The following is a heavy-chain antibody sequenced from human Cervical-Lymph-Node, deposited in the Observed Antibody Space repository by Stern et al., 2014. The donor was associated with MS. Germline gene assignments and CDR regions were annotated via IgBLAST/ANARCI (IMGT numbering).Heavy chain of an antibody. J-gene: IGHJ4*02. CDR3: SNQGL. Sequence: VKLVHSGGGVVQPGRYLSLSCVGSGFNFRHSGIDWVRQGPGKELEWGGVISYDGASKNYGESVKGLFTMSRDNYKNTLYLQMNSLRGDDTAVYYCSNQGLWGQGTLVTVSS. V-gene: IGHV3-30*18. CDR1: GFNFRHSG. CDR2: ISYDGASK.